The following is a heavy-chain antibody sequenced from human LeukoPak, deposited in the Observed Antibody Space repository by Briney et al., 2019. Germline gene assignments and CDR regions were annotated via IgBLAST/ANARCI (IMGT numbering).Heavy chain of an antibody. D-gene: IGHD3-16*01. V-gene: IGHV5-51*01. Sequence: GESLKISCKGSGYSFTSYWIGWVRQMPGKGLKWMGIIYPGDSDTRYSPSFQGQVTISADKSISTAYLQWSSLKASDTAMHYCARPHRGTTNQFDYWGQGTLVTVSS. CDR3: ARPHRGTTNQFDY. CDR1: GYSFTSYW. CDR2: IYPGDSDT. J-gene: IGHJ4*02.